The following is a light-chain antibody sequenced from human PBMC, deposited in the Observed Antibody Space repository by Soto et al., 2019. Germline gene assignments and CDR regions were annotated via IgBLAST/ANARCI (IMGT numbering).Light chain of an antibody. J-gene: IGLJ1*01. CDR2: DVS. V-gene: IGLV2-14*01. CDR1: SGDIGDYNY. Sequence: QSALPQPASVSGSPGQSITISCVGTSGDIGDYNYVSWYQQHPGKVPKVIIYDVSNRPSGVSYGFSGTKSVNTASLTVSGLQAEDEADYYCCSYTRSGTLIFGTGTKVTVL. CDR3: CSYTRSGTLI.